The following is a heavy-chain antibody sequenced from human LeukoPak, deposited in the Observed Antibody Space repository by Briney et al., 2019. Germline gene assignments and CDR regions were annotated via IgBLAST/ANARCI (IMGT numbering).Heavy chain of an antibody. CDR3: ARDAGGYCSGGSCYSPADAFDI. J-gene: IGHJ3*02. Sequence: ETLSLTCTVSGGSISSYYWSWVRQAPGKGLEWVSVIYSGGSTYYADSVKGRFTISRDNSKNTLYLQMNSLRAEDTAVYYCARDAGGYCSGGSCYSPADAFDIWGQGTMVTVSS. D-gene: IGHD2-15*01. CDR1: GGSISSYY. CDR2: IYSGGST. V-gene: IGHV3-53*01.